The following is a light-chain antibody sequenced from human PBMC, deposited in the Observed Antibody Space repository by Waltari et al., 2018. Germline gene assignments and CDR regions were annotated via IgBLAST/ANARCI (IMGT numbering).Light chain of an antibody. V-gene: IGLV5-37*01. CDR1: SAINVGDFN. CDR2: YNSDSEK. CDR3: MFWPNNVWV. J-gene: IGLJ3*02. Sequence: QPVLTQPPSSSASPGESARLTCTLPSAINVGDFNIYWYQQKPGSPPRFLLYYNSDSEKATGSVVPSRFSGSKDASANAGILLISGLQSEDEADYYCMFWPNNVWVFGGGTKLTVL.